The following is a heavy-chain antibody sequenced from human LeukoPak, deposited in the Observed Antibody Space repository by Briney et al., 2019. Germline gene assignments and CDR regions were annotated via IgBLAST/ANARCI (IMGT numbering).Heavy chain of an antibody. CDR3: ARKRKGAYDFDH. CDR2: IYSSGST. CDR1: GGSISGYY. J-gene: IGHJ4*02. V-gene: IGHV4-4*07. Sequence: SETLSLTCTASGGSISGYYWSWIRQPAGKGLEWMGRIYSSGSTNYNPSPRSRVTMSLDTSNNAFTLKLRSVTAADTAVYYCARKRKGAYDFDHWGQGTLVTVSS. D-gene: IGHD3-16*01.